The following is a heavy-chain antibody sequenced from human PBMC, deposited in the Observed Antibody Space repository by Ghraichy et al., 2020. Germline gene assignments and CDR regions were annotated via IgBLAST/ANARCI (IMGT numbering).Heavy chain of an antibody. CDR2: ISWNSGSI. Sequence: GGSLRLSCAASGFTFDDYAMHWVRQAPGKGLEWVSGISWNSGSICYADSVKGRFTISRDNAKNSLYLQMNSLRAEDMALYYCAKDLRGYRFLDGMDVWGQGTTVTVSS. CDR3: AKDLRGYRFLDGMDV. J-gene: IGHJ6*02. D-gene: IGHD3-16*02. V-gene: IGHV3-9*03. CDR1: GFTFDDYA.